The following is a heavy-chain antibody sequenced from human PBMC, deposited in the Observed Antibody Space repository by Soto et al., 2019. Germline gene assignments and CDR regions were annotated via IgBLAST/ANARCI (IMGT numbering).Heavy chain of an antibody. J-gene: IGHJ4*02. Sequence: QVQLQQWGAGLLKPSETLSLTCAVYGVSFSGYYWSWIRQPPGKGLEWIGEINHSGSTNYNPSLKSRVTISVDTSKNQFSQKLSSVTAADTAVYYCARAWGGVPDYWGQGTLVTVSS. V-gene: IGHV4-34*01. CDR1: GVSFSGYY. CDR2: INHSGST. D-gene: IGHD3-16*01. CDR3: ARAWGGVPDY.